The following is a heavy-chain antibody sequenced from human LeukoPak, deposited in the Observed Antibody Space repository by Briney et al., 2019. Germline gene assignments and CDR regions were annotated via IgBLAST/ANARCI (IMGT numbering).Heavy chain of an antibody. CDR1: GVSPRSSDYY. V-gene: IGHV4-39*01. CDR2: IYENEST. D-gene: IGHD2-2*01. Sequence: SETLSLTCTVSGVSPRSSDYYWAWIRQPPGKGLEWIGSIYENESTYYNPSVKSPATMSVDTSRNQFSLKLSSVTDADPAVYYCASHVWGPSSGIFDYWGQGTLVTVSS. J-gene: IGHJ4*02. CDR3: ASHVWGPSSGIFDY.